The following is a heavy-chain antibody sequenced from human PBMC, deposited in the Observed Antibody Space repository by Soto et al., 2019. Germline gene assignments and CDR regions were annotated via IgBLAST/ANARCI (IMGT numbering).Heavy chain of an antibody. Sequence: GESLKISCKGSGYSFTTYWITWVRQMPGEGLEWMGRIDPSDSYTNYGPSFQVHVTFSADKSISTAYLQWSSLKASDTAMYYCGLKSGSPGDYYYGMDVWGQGTTVTVSS. J-gene: IGHJ6*02. V-gene: IGHV5-10-1*01. CDR3: GLKSGSPGDYYYGMDV. CDR2: IDPSDSYT. D-gene: IGHD1-26*01. CDR1: GYSFTTYW.